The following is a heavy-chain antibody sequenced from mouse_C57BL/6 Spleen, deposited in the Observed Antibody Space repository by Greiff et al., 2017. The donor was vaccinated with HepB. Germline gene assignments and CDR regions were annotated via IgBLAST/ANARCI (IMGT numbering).Heavy chain of an antibody. CDR3: ARVGSYAMDY. CDR2: IYPGDGDT. J-gene: IGHJ4*01. V-gene: IGHV1-82*01. CDR1: GYAFSSSW. Sequence: SGPELVKPGASVKISCKASGYAFSSSWMNWVKQRPGKGLEWIGRIYPGDGDTNYNGKFKGKATLTADKSSSTAYMQLSSLTSEDSAVYFCARVGSYAMDYWGQGTSVTVSS.